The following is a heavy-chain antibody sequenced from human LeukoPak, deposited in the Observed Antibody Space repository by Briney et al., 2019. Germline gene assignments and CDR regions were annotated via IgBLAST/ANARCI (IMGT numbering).Heavy chain of an antibody. CDR3: ARLLNYDDLDY. D-gene: IGHD3-22*01. Sequence: GESLKISCKGSGYSFTTYWIGWVRQMPGKGLEWMGIIYPGDSDTRYSPSFQGQVTISANKSISTAYLQWSSLKASGTAMYYCARLLNYDDLDYWGQGTLVTVSS. CDR2: IYPGDSDT. CDR1: GYSFTTYW. J-gene: IGHJ4*02. V-gene: IGHV5-51*01.